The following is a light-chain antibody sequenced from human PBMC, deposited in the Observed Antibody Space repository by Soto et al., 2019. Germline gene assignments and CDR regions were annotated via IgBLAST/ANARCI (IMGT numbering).Light chain of an antibody. V-gene: IGKV3-20*01. CDR3: QQYGSSPST. CDR2: GAS. Sequence: EIVLTQSPGTLSLSPGERATLSCRASQSVSSSYLAWYQQKPGQAPRRLIYGASGRSTGIPHRFSGSGSGTDFTLTISRLEPEYFVVYYCQQYGSSPSTFGKGTNLEIK. J-gene: IGKJ2*01. CDR1: QSVSSSY.